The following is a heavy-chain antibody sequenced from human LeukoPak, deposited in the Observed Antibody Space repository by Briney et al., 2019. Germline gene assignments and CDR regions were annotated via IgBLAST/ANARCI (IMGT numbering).Heavy chain of an antibody. Sequence: GGSLRLSCAASGFTFSDYYMSWIRQAPGKGLEWVSYISGSNGYTNYADSVKGRFTVSRDNAKNLLYLQLNSLRAEDTAVYYCAKLQWEPPDHWGQGTLVTVSS. CDR1: GFTFSDYY. J-gene: IGHJ4*02. CDR3: AKLQWEPPDH. CDR2: ISGSNGYT. V-gene: IGHV3-11*03. D-gene: IGHD1-26*01.